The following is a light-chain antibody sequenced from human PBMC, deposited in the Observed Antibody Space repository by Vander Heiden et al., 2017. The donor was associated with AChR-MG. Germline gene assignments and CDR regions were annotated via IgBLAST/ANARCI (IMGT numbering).Light chain of an antibody. CDR1: ESISTF. Sequence: EIVLTQFPVTLSSSPGDRVTLSCRARESISTFLLWYQQRRGQSPRLLIYDGRKRAHGIPHRFSGSGSGTEFTLTISSLEPEDFAVYYWQQGTWPRTFGQRTEIDMK. CDR3: QQGTWPRT. J-gene: IGKJ1*01. CDR2: DGR. V-gene: IGKV3-11*01.